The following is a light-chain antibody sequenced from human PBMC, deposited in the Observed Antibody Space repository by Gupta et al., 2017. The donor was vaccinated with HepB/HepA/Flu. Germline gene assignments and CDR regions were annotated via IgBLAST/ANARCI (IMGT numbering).Light chain of an antibody. Sequence: DIQMTQSPSTLSASVGDRVTITCRASQNVSHWLAWYQQKPGKAPDLLIYQTSTLQSGVPSTFSGSGFGSEFTLTISSLQPNDFATYYCQQESNYPCSFGQGTKMEIK. CDR3: QQESNYPCS. V-gene: IGKV1-5*03. CDR1: QNVSHW. J-gene: IGKJ2*04. CDR2: QTS.